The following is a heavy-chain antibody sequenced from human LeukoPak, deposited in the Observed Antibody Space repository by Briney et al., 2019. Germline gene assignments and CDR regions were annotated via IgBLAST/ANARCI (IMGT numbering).Heavy chain of an antibody. J-gene: IGHJ6*03. CDR2: IYNSGRT. Sequence: SQTLSLTCSVSGGSISSGGYYWRWIRQPAGKGLEWMGRIYNSGRTNYNPSLKSRLTISMDTSKNQFSLKLSSVTAADTAVYYCATVSDSSSWNYYYYMDVWGKGTTVTISS. V-gene: IGHV4-61*02. D-gene: IGHD6-13*01. CDR1: GGSISSGGYY. CDR3: ATVSDSSSWNYYYYMDV.